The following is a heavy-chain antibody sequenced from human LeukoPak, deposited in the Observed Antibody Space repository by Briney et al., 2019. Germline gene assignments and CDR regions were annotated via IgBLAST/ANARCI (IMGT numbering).Heavy chain of an antibody. D-gene: IGHD2-2*01. CDR2: IYYSGST. Sequence: SETLSLTCTVSGGSISSYYWSWIRQPPGKGLEWIGYIYYSGSTNYNPSLKSRVTISVDTSKNQFSLKLSSVTAADTAVYYCARSLIVVVPAANYHWFDPWGQGTLVTVSS. CDR1: GGSISSYY. V-gene: IGHV4-59*01. J-gene: IGHJ5*02. CDR3: ARSLIVVVPAANYHWFDP.